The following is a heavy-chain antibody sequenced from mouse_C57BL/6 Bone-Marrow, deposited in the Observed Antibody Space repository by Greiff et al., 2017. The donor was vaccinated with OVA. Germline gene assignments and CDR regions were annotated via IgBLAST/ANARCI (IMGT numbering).Heavy chain of an antibody. CDR3: ASGTGFDY. D-gene: IGHD3-3*01. V-gene: IGHV1-31*01. CDR1: GYTFTGYY. Sequence: EVQLQQSGPELVKPGASVKLSCKASGYTFTGYYMHWVKQSPGHSLDWIGYIDPYNGVTSYNQKFKGKATLTVDKSSSPAYMELRSLTSEDSAVYYCASGTGFDYWGQGTTLTVSS. CDR2: IDPYNGVT. J-gene: IGHJ2*01.